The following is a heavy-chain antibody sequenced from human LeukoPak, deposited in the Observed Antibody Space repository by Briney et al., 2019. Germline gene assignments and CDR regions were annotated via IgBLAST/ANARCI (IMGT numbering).Heavy chain of an antibody. D-gene: IGHD2-21*01. V-gene: IGHV1-8*01. CDR2: MNPNSGNT. Sequence: ASVKVSCKASGYTFTSYDINWVRQATGQGLEWMGWMNPNSGNTGYAQKFQGRVTMTRNTSISTAYMELSSLRSKDTAVYYCARGQWDGEGYYFDYWGQGTLVTVSS. CDR1: GYTFTSYD. J-gene: IGHJ4*02. CDR3: ARGQWDGEGYYFDY.